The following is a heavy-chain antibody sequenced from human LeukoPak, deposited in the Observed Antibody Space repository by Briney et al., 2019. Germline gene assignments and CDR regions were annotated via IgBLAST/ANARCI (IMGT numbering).Heavy chain of an antibody. D-gene: IGHD2-2*02. Sequence: ASVKVSCKASGGTFSSYAISWVRQAPGQGLEWMGGIIPIFGTANYAQKFQGRVTITADKSTSTAYMELSSLRSEDTAVYYCARDPGYCSSTSCYTRLGYWGQGTLVTVSS. V-gene: IGHV1-69*06. J-gene: IGHJ4*02. CDR2: IIPIFGTA. CDR1: GGTFSSYA. CDR3: ARDPGYCSSTSCYTRLGY.